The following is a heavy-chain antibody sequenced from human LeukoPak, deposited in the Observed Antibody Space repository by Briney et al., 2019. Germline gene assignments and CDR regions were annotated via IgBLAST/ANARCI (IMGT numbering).Heavy chain of an antibody. D-gene: IGHD3-10*01. Sequence: ASVKVSCKASGYTFTSYGFSWVRQAPGQGLEWMGWISAYNGNTNYAQKLQGRVTMTTDTSTSTAHMELRSLTSDDTAVYYCARDLRQRWFGRGYYYGMDVWGQGTTVTVSS. CDR1: GYTFTSYG. CDR2: ISAYNGNT. CDR3: ARDLRQRWFGRGYYYGMDV. J-gene: IGHJ6*02. V-gene: IGHV1-18*01.